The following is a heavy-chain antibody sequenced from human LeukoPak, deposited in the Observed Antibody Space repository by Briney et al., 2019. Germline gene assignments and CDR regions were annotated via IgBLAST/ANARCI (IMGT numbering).Heavy chain of an antibody. CDR1: GFTFSSYG. Sequence: PGGSLRLSCAASGFTFSSYGMHWVRQAPGKGLEWVAVKWYDGSNKYYADSVKGRFTISRDNSKNTLYLQMNSLRAEDTAVYYCARSQAGTYYDFWSGSFFDYWGQGTLVTVSS. V-gene: IGHV3-33*01. CDR2: KWYDGSNK. J-gene: IGHJ4*02. CDR3: ARSQAGTYYDFWSGSFFDY. D-gene: IGHD3-3*01.